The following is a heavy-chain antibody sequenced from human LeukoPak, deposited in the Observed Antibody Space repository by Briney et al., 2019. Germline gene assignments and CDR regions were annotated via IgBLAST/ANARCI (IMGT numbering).Heavy chain of an antibody. CDR3: ARHGIYGGYSYGP. J-gene: IGHJ5*02. D-gene: IGHD5-18*01. Sequence: ASVKVSCKASGYTFTGYYMHWVRQAAGQGLEWMGWINPNSGGTNYAQKFQGRVTMTRDTSISTAYMELSRLRSDDTAVYYCARHGIYGGYSYGPWGQGTLVTVSS. V-gene: IGHV1-2*02. CDR2: INPNSGGT. CDR1: GYTFTGYY.